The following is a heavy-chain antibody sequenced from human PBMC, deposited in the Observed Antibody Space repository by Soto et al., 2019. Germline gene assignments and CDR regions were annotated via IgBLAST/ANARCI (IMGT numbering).Heavy chain of an antibody. CDR2: IYSAGST. CDR3: ARPVHPADDALDI. V-gene: IGHV3-53*02. J-gene: IGHJ3*02. Sequence: EVQLVETGGGLVQPGGSLRLSCAASGFTVSSNYMNWVRQAPGEGLEWVSVIYSAGSTYYADSVKGRFTISRDNSKNTLYLQMNSLIAEDTAIYYCARPVHPADDALDIWGQGTMVTVSS. CDR1: GFTVSSNY.